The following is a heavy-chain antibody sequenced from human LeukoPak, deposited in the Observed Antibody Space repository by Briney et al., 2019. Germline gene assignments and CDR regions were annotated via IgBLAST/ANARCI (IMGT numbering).Heavy chain of an antibody. V-gene: IGHV4-31*03. CDR3: ARKPNALYYFDY. J-gene: IGHJ4*02. D-gene: IGHD2-2*02. CDR1: GDSISSADYY. Sequence: SETLSLTCTVSGDSISSADYYWSWIRQHPEKGLEWIGYIYYTGHIYYNPSLKSRVTISADTSENQISLEVSSVTAADTAVYYCARKPNALYYFDYWGRGTLVTVSS. CDR2: IYYTGHI.